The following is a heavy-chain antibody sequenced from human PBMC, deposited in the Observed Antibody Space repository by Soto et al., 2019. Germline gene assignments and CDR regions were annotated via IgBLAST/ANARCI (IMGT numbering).Heavy chain of an antibody. D-gene: IGHD3-10*01. CDR2: IIPIFGTA. J-gene: IGHJ6*02. CDR1: GGTFSSYA. CDR3: ARGRYYGSGSRTDYYYYYGMDV. Sequence: QVQLVQSGAEVKKPGSSVKVSCKASGGTFSSYAISWVRQAPGQGLEWMGGIIPIFGTANYAQKFQGRVTITDAESPSTAYMELSSLRSEDTAVYSCARGRYYGSGSRTDYYYYYGMDVWGQGTTVTVSS. V-gene: IGHV1-69*12.